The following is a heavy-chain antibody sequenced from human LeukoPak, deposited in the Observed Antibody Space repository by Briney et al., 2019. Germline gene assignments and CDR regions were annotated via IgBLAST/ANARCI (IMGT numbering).Heavy chain of an antibody. CDR1: GFTFSSYG. J-gene: IGHJ4*02. V-gene: IGHV3-33*06. Sequence: PGRSLRLSCAASGFTFSSYGMHWVRQAPGKGLEWVAVIWYDGSNKYYADSVKGRFTISRDNSKNTLYLQMNSLRAEDTAVYYCAKGTRGVIIPNFDYWGQGTLVTVSS. CDR3: AKGTRGVIIPNFDY. CDR2: IWYDGSNK. D-gene: IGHD3-10*01.